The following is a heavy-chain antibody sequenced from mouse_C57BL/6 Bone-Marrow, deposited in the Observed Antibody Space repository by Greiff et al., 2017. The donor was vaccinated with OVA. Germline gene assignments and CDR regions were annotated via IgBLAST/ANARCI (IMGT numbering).Heavy chain of an antibody. Sequence: EVQRVESGGDLVKPGGSLKLSCAASGFTFSSYGMSWVRQTPDKRLEWVATISSDGSYTYYPDSVKGRFTISRDNAKNTLYLQMSSLKSEDTAMYYCARRGLGRGFAYWGQGTLVTVS. J-gene: IGHJ3*01. CDR1: GFTFSSYG. CDR3: ARRGLGRGFAY. D-gene: IGHD4-1*01. CDR2: ISSDGSYT. V-gene: IGHV5-6*01.